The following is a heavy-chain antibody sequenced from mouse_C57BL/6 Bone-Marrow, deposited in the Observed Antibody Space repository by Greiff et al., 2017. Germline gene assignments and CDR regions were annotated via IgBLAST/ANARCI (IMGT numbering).Heavy chain of an antibody. CDR1: GFNIKDDY. Sequence: VKLVESGAELVRPGASVKLSCTASGFNIKDDYMHWVKQRPEQGLEWIGWIDPENGDTEYASKFQGKATITADTSSNTAYLQLSSLTSEDTAVYYCTTSTMPTRGQGTLVTVSA. CDR2: IDPENGDT. CDR3: TTSTMPT. V-gene: IGHV14-4*01. J-gene: IGHJ3*01. D-gene: IGHD2-1*01.